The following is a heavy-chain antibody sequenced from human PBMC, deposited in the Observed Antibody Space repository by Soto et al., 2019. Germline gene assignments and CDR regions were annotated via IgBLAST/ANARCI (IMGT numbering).Heavy chain of an antibody. CDR1: GGSISSGGSS. CDR3: ARTPDI. Sequence: QLQLQESGSGLVKPSQTLSLTCAVSGGSISSGGSSWSWIRQPPGKGLEWIGYIYHSGSTYYNPSLKSRGTRAVDSSNNQFSLMLSSVTAADTAVYYGARTPDIWGQGTMVTVSS. CDR2: IYHSGST. V-gene: IGHV4-30-2*01. J-gene: IGHJ3*02.